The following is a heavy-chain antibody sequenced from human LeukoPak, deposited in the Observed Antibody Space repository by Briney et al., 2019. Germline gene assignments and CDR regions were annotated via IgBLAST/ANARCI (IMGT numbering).Heavy chain of an antibody. V-gene: IGHV3-30*18. CDR3: AKDRLSGYGYVSFFDY. CDR1: GFTFSSYG. CDR2: ISYDGSNK. Sequence: GGSLRLSCAASGFTFSSYGMHWVRQAPGKGLEWVAVISYDGSNKYYADSVKGRFTISRDNSKNTLYLQMNSLRAEDTAVYYCAKDRLSGYGYVSFFDYWGQGTLVTVSS. J-gene: IGHJ4*02. D-gene: IGHD5-18*01.